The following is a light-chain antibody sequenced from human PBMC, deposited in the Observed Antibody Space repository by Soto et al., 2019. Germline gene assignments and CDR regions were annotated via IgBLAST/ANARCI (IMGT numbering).Light chain of an antibody. CDR2: GAS. CDR1: QSVSSSY. CDR3: QQYGRSRWT. J-gene: IGKJ1*01. V-gene: IGKV3-20*01. Sequence: EIVLTQSPGTLSLSPGERATLSCRASQSVSSSYLAWYQQKPGQAPRLLIYGASSRATGIPDRFIGRGSGTDFTLTLSRLAPEDFAVYYCQQYGRSRWTFGQGTKVEIK.